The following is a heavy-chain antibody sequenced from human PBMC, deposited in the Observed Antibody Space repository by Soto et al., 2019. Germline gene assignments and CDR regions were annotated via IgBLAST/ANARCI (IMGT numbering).Heavy chain of an antibody. Sequence: PGGSLRLSCAASGFIFSDYYMSWIRQAPGKGLEWLAYISRDGNAIFYADSVIGRFTVSRDNAKNSLFLQMDDLRAEDTAMFFCARGAEMSSLTKWFDPWGQGTLVTV. CDR1: GFIFSDYY. J-gene: IGHJ5*02. V-gene: IGHV3-11*01. D-gene: IGHD1-1*01. CDR2: ISRDGNAI. CDR3: ARGAEMSSLTKWFDP.